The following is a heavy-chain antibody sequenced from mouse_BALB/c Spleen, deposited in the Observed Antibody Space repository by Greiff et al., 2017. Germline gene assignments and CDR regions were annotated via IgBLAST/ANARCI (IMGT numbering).Heavy chain of an antibody. V-gene: IGHV5-9-4*01. J-gene: IGHJ2*01. Sequence: EVHLVESGGGLVKPGGSLKLSCAASGFTFSSYAMSWVRQSPEKRLEWVAEISSGGSYTYYPDTVMGRFTISRDNAKNTLYLEMSSLRSEDTAMYYCARDTGTGYFDYWGQGTTLTVSS. CDR1: GFTFSSYA. CDR2: ISSGGSYT. D-gene: IGHD4-1*01. CDR3: ARDTGTGYFDY.